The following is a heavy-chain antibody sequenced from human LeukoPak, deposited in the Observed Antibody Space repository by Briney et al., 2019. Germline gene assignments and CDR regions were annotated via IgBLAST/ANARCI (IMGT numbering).Heavy chain of an antibody. CDR3: ASLIALNTHNFDY. CDR2: ISSSSSYI. V-gene: IGHV3-21*01. J-gene: IGHJ4*02. CDR1: GFTFSSYS. Sequence: GGSLRPSCAASGFTFSSYSMNWVRQAPGKGLEWVSSISSSSSYIYYADSVKGRFTISRDNAKNSLYLQMNSLKAEDTAVYYCASLIALNTHNFDYWGQGTLVTVSS. D-gene: IGHD3-3*02.